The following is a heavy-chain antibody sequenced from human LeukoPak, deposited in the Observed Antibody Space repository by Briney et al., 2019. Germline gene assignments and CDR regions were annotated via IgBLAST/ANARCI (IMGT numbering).Heavy chain of an antibody. D-gene: IGHD5-18*01. V-gene: IGHV1-46*01. CDR2: INPSGGST. CDR1: GYTFTSYY. CDR3: AREKDVDTAMVDYYGMDV. J-gene: IGHJ6*04. Sequence: ASVKVSCKASGYTFTSYYMHWVRQAPRQGLEWMGIINPSGGSTSYAQKFQGRVTMTRGTSTSTVYMELSSLRSEDTAVYYCAREKDVDTAMVDYYGMDVWGKGTTVTVSS.